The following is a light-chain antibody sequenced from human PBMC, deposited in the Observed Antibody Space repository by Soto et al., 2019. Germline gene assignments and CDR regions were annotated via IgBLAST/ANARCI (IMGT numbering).Light chain of an antibody. V-gene: IGLV4-69*01. CDR3: QTWGTGVV. J-gene: IGLJ2*01. CDR1: SGHSSYA. Sequence: QPVLTQSPSASASLGASVKLTCTLSSGHSSYAIAWHQQQPEKGPRYLMKLNSDGSHSKGDGFPDRFSGSSSGAERYLTISSLQSEDEADYYCQTWGTGVVFGGGTKLTVL. CDR2: LNSDGSH.